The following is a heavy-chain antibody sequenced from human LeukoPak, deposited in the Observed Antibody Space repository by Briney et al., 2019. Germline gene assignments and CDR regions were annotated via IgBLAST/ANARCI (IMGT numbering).Heavy chain of an antibody. J-gene: IGHJ4*02. V-gene: IGHV3-21*01. CDR3: ANSVAVAGDVFDY. D-gene: IGHD6-19*01. Sequence: PGGSLRLSCAASGFTFSSYSMNWVRQAPGKGLEWVSSTSSSSSYIYYADSVKGRFTISRDNAKNSLYLQMNSLRAEDTAVYYCANSVAVAGDVFDYWGQGTLVTVSS. CDR2: TSSSSSYI. CDR1: GFTFSSYS.